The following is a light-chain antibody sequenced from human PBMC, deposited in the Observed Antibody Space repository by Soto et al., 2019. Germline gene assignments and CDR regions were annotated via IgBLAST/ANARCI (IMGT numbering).Light chain of an antibody. V-gene: IGKV3-11*01. CDR3: QQRSNWPRGT. Sequence: EIVFTQSPATLSLSPGERATLSCRASQSVRSSLAWYQQKPGQAPRLLIYDASNRATGIPARFSGSGSGTDFTLTISSLEPEDFAVYYCQQRSNWPRGTFGQGTRLEIK. J-gene: IGKJ5*01. CDR1: QSVRSS. CDR2: DAS.